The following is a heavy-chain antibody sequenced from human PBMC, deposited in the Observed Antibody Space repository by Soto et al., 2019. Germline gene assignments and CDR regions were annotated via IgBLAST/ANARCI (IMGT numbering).Heavy chain of an antibody. J-gene: IGHJ4*02. CDR3: IWESKFYSSGQ. V-gene: IGHV3-15*07. CDR2: FKSVGAGGTT. CDR1: GLTFSDAW. D-gene: IGHD6-25*01. Sequence: GGSLRLSCTVSGLTFSDAWLNWVRQAPGKGLEWVGRFKSVGAGGTTEYAAPVKGRFTLSRDDLQNTMYLQMNSLKTDDTAVYFCIWESKFYSSGQWGRGTLVTVSS.